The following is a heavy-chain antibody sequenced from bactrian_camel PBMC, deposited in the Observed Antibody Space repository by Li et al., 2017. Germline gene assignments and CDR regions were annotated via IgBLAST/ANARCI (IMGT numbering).Heavy chain of an antibody. D-gene: IGHD1*01. J-gene: IGHJ4*01. CDR3: NGRFGTDDSLYDY. Sequence: HVQLVESGGGSVQAGGSLRLSCVVSGYSSCTFDMSRHRQTPGKEREFVSRIVAGSDTTYADSVKGRFTISRDNAKNTVTLQMNSLKSEDTARYYCNGRFGTDDSLYDYWGQGT. CDR1: GYSSCTFD. V-gene: IGHV3S53*01. CDR2: IVAGSDT.